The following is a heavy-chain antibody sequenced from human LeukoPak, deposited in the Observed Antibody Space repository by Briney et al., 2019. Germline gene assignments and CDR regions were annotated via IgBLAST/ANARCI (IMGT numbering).Heavy chain of an antibody. D-gene: IGHD6-13*01. J-gene: IGHJ4*02. Sequence: ASVKVSCKASGGTFSSYAISWVRQAPGQGLEWMGRIIPILGIANYAQKFQGRVTITADKSTSTAYMELSSLRSEDTAVYYCARGSSSSWYYFDYWGQGTLVTVSS. V-gene: IGHV1-69*04. CDR2: IIPILGIA. CDR3: ARGSSSSWYYFDY. CDR1: GGTFSSYA.